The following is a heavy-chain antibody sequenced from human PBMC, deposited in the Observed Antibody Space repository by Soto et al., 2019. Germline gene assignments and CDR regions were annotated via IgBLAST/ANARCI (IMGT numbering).Heavy chain of an antibody. D-gene: IGHD3-22*01. CDR1: GGSISSYY. CDR3: AGRASRYYYDSSGYFDY. CDR2: IYYSGST. V-gene: IGHV4-59*01. J-gene: IGHJ4*02. Sequence: QVQLQESGPGLVKPSETLSLTCTVSGGSISSYYWSWIRQPPGKGLEWIGYIYYSGSTNYNPSLKSRVTISVDTSKNQFSLKLSSVTAADTAVYCCAGRASRYYYDSSGYFDYWGQGTLVTVSS.